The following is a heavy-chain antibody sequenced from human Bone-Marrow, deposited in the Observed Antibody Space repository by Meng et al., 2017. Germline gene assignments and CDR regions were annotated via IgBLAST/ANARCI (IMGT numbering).Heavy chain of an antibody. V-gene: IGHV3-48*03. J-gene: IGHJ6*02. CDR3: ARAPLSSTCTWYYYYGMDV. CDR1: AFTFSGYE. D-gene: IGHD6-13*01. Sequence: GESLKISWAASAFTFSGYEMNWVRQAPGKGLEWVSYISSSSSTIYYADSVKGRFTISRDNAKNSLYLQMNSLRAEDTADYYCARAPLSSTCTWYYYYGMDVWGQGTTVTVSS. CDR2: ISSSSSTI.